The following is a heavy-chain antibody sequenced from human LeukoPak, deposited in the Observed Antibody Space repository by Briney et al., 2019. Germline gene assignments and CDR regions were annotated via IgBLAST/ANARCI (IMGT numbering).Heavy chain of an antibody. CDR2: INPNSGGT. Sequence: ASVKVSCKASGYTFTGYYMHWVRQAPGQGLEWMGWINPNSGGTNYAQKFQGRVTMTRDTSIGTAYMELSRLRSDDTAVYYCARDDGGSVVVISYYFDYWGQGTLVTVSS. D-gene: IGHD3-22*01. CDR1: GYTFTGYY. V-gene: IGHV1-2*02. J-gene: IGHJ4*02. CDR3: ARDDGGSVVVISYYFDY.